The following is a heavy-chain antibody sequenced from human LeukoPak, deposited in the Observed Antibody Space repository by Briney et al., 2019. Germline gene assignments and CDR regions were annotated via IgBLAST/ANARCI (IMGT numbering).Heavy chain of an antibody. V-gene: IGHV4-61*01. CDR2: LDYDGNT. CDR1: GYSINNGYY. Sequence: SETLSLTCAVSGYSINNGYYWCWIRQPPGKGLEWIGYLDYDGNTNYNPSLKGRVTISVDTSKTQLSLKLASVTAEDTAVYYCARDSGATPNQINWFDPWGQGTLVTVSS. D-gene: IGHD1-26*01. CDR3: ARDSGATPNQINWFDP. J-gene: IGHJ5*02.